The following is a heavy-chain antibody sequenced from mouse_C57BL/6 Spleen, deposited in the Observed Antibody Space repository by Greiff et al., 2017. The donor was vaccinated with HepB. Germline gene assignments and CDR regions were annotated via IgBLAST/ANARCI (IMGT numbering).Heavy chain of an antibody. Sequence: EVQLQQSGPELVKPGASVKISCKASGYTFTDYYMNWVKQSHGKSLEWIGDINPNNGGTSYNQKFKGKATLTVDKSSSTAYMEIRSLTSEDSAVYYCARDGSPFDYWGQGTTLTVSS. CDR3: ARDGSPFDY. D-gene: IGHD1-1*01. J-gene: IGHJ2*01. V-gene: IGHV1-26*01. CDR2: INPNNGGT. CDR1: GYTFTDYY.